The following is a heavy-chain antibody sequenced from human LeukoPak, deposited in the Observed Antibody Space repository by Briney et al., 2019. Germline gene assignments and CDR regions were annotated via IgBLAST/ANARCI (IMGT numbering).Heavy chain of an antibody. J-gene: IGHJ4*02. CDR1: GFTFSGNA. CDR3: AKDVIHWSFDH. Sequence: GGSLRLSCTASGFTFSGNAMGWVRQAPGKGLEWVSGIGSDENRLYADSVKGRFTISRDNSKNTLYLQMNSLRVEDTAVYYRAKDVIHWSFDHWGQGTLVTVSS. V-gene: IGHV3-23*01. D-gene: IGHD2-8*02. CDR2: IGSDENR.